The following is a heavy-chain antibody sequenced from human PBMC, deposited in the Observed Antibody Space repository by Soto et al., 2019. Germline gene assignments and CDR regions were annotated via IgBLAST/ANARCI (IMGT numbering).Heavy chain of an antibody. Sequence: RGSLLLSCASSVFTFSDYYMGWIRQAPGKGLDLVSHISSSGSTIYYADSVKGRFTISRDNAKNSLYLQMNSLRAEDTAVYYCARDQGYYDFWSGYYNSYYYGMDVWGQGTTVTVSS. V-gene: IGHV3-11*01. CDR2: ISSSGSTI. CDR3: ARDQGYYDFWSGYYNSYYYGMDV. J-gene: IGHJ6*02. D-gene: IGHD3-3*01. CDR1: VFTFSDYY.